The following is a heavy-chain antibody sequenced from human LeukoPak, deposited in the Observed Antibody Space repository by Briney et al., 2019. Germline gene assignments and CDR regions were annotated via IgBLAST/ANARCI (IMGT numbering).Heavy chain of an antibody. CDR2: IYYSGST. Sequence: SETLSLTCTVSGGSISSGDYYWSWIRQPPGKGLEWIGYIYYSGSTYYNPSPKSRVTISVDTSKNQFSLELSSVTAADTAVYYCARDAYDSSGYWRWWFDPWGQGTLVTVSS. CDR3: ARDAYDSSGYWRWWFDP. D-gene: IGHD3-22*01. V-gene: IGHV4-30-4*01. CDR1: GGSISSGDYY. J-gene: IGHJ5*02.